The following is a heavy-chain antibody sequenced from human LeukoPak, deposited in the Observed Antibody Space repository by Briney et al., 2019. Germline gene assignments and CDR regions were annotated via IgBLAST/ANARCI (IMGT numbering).Heavy chain of an antibody. J-gene: IGHJ4*02. D-gene: IGHD2-15*01. CDR1: GGSFSGYY. V-gene: IGHV4-34*01. CDR2: INHSGST. CDR3: ARMVVDLNFDY. Sequence: SETLSLTCAVYGGSFSGYYWSWIRQPPGKGLEWIGEINHSGSTNYNPSLKSRVTISVDTSKNQFSLKLSSVTAADTAVYYCARMVVDLNFDYWGQGTLVTVSS.